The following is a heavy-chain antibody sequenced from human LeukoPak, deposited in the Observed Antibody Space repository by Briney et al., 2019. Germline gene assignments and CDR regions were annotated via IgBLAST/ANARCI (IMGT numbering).Heavy chain of an antibody. D-gene: IGHD6-19*01. CDR3: AVGRTFGQWLVRLNY. Sequence: ASVKVSCKASGYTFTSYGISWVRQAPGQGLEWMGWISAYNGNTNYAQKLQGRVTMTTDTSTSTAYMELRSLRSDDTAVYYCAVGRTFGQWLVRLNYWGQGTLVTVSS. V-gene: IGHV1-18*01. CDR1: GYTFTSYG. J-gene: IGHJ4*02. CDR2: ISAYNGNT.